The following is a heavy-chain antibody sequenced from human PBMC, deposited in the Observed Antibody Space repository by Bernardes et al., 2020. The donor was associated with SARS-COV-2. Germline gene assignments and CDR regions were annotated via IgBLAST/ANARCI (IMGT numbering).Heavy chain of an antibody. CDR2: ISHEGSIN. CDR3: AKDGYDFEIRKGNWYFDL. D-gene: IGHD1-20*01. V-gene: IGHV3-30*18. J-gene: IGHJ2*01. CDR1: GFTFNIYG. Sequence: WGSLRLSCVASGFTFNIYGMHWVRKAPGKGLEWVAVISHEGSINYYADSVKGRFAISRDSSSKTLHLQMNSLRAEDTAVYYCAKDGYDFEIRKGNWYFDLWGRGTQVTVSS.